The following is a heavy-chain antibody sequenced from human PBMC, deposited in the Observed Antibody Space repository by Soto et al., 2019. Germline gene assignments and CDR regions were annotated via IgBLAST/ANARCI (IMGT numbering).Heavy chain of an antibody. V-gene: IGHV3-23*01. J-gene: IGHJ3*02. CDR2: VTADGGT. CDR3: APHVSCSGGSCQYDAFAI. Sequence: EVQVLESGGGLVQPGGSLRLSCEGSGFTVSSHAMTWIRQAPGKGPEWVSTVTADGGTYYADSVKGRFAMSRDTSGXPXHLQMNSLGADDTAAYYCAPHVSCSGGSCQYDAFAIRGQGAMVTVSS. D-gene: IGHD2-15*01. CDR1: GFTVSSHA.